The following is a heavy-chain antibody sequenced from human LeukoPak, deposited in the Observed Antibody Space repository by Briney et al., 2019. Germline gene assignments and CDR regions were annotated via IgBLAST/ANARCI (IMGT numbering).Heavy chain of an antibody. J-gene: IGHJ5*02. CDR1: GFTFSSSW. CDR2: IKQDGSKK. CDR3: ARGLRWFDP. V-gene: IGHV3-7*01. Sequence: GGSLRLSCAASGFTFSSSWMTWVRQAPGKGLEWVANIKQDGSKKYYVDSVKGRFTISRDNAKNSLYLQMNSLRAEDTAVYYCARGLRWFDPWGQGTLVTVSS.